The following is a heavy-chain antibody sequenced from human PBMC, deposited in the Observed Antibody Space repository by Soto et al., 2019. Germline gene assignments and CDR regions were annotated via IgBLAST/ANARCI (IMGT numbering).Heavy chain of an antibody. D-gene: IGHD3-22*01. CDR3: ARDYFDSSGYSNPYYFDY. CDR2: TYYRSKWYN. V-gene: IGHV6-1*01. J-gene: IGHJ4*02. CDR1: MDSVSSKSAA. Sequence: SLTLSLTCAISMDSVSSKSAAWNWIRQSPSRGLEWLGRTYYRSKWYNDYAVSVKSRITINPDTSKNQFSLQLNSVTPEDTAVYYCARDYFDSSGYSNPYYFDYWGQGTLVTVSS.